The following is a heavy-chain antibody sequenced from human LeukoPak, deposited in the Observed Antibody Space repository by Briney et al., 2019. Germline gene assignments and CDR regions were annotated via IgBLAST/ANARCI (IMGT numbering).Heavy chain of an antibody. V-gene: IGHV4-34*01. CDR1: GGSFSGYY. CDR2: INHSGST. D-gene: IGHD3-9*01. Sequence: SETLPLTCAVYGGSFSGYYWSWIRQPPGKGLEWIGEINHSGSTNYNPSLKSRVTISVDTSKNQFSLKLSSVTAADTAVYYCARGVPYYDILTGYYPHYYYYGMDVWGQGTTVTVSS. J-gene: IGHJ6*02. CDR3: ARGVPYYDILTGYYPHYYYYGMDV.